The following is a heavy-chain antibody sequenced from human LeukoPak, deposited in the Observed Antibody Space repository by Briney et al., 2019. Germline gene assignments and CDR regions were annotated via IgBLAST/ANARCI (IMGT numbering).Heavy chain of an antibody. Sequence: PSETLSLTCVVSGYSISSGYYWGWIRQPPGEGLEWIGSIWHSGTTYYKPSLKSRVTISVDTSNNQFSLKLSSVTAADTAVFYCARLWGSGYYFDSWGQGTLVTVSS. J-gene: IGHJ4*02. CDR2: IWHSGTT. CDR3: ARLWGSGYYFDS. V-gene: IGHV4-38-2*01. CDR1: GYSISSGYY. D-gene: IGHD7-27*01.